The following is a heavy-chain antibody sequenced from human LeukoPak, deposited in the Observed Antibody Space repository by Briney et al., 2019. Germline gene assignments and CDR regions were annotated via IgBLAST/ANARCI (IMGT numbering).Heavy chain of an antibody. D-gene: IGHD3-16*01. CDR1: GFTFSSYT. CDR2: ISSGSSNI. Sequence: GGSLRLSCAASGFTFSSYTMNWVRQAPGKGLEWVSSISSGSSNIYYADSVKVRFTISRDNTKNSLYLHMNSLRAEDTAMYYCARHLGDSGGDYWGQGTLVTVSS. V-gene: IGHV3-21*01. J-gene: IGHJ4*02. CDR3: ARHLGDSGGDY.